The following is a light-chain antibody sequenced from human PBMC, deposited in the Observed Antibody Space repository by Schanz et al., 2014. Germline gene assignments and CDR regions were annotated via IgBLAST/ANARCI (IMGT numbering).Light chain of an antibody. CDR1: QSVSSN. CDR3: QHYDSSSLFT. J-gene: IGKJ5*01. CDR2: DAS. Sequence: EVVLTQSPATLSLAPGGRATLSCRASQSVSSNLAWYQQKPGQAPRLLIYDASNRATGIPARFSGSGSGTDFTLTISRLEPEDFAVYYCQHYDSSSLFTFGRGTRLEI. V-gene: IGKV3-11*01.